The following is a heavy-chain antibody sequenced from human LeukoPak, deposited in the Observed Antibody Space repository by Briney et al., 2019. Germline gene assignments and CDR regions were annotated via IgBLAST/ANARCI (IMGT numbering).Heavy chain of an antibody. Sequence: PGGSLRLSCAASGLTFSNYGMHWVRQAPGKGLEWVGRIKSKTDGGTTDYAAPVKGGFTISRDDSKNTLYLQMNSLRTEDTAVYYCTTDGTWEVVSPWGQGTLVTVSS. CDR3: TTDGTWEVVSP. D-gene: IGHD2-2*01. CDR2: IKSKTDGGTT. J-gene: IGHJ5*02. V-gene: IGHV3-15*01. CDR1: GLTFSNYG.